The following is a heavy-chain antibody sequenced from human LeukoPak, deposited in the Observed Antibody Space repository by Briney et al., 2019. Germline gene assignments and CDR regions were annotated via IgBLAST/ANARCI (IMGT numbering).Heavy chain of an antibody. Sequence: QPGGSLRLSCAASGFTFSSYGMHWVRQAPGKGLEWVAFIRYDGSNKYYADSVKGRFTISRDNSKNTLYLQMNSLRAEDTALYYCARVLYGDYALDYWGQGTLVTVSS. CDR1: GFTFSSYG. V-gene: IGHV3-30*02. CDR2: IRYDGSNK. D-gene: IGHD4-17*01. J-gene: IGHJ4*02. CDR3: ARVLYGDYALDY.